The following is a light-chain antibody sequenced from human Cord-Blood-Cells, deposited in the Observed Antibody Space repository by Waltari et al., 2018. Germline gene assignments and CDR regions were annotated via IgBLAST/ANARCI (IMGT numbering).Light chain of an antibody. J-gene: IGKJ2*01. Sequence: EIVLTQSPGTLSLSPGERATLPCRASQSVSSSYLAWYQQKPGQAPRLLIYGASSRATGIPDRFSGSGSGTDFTLTISRLEPEDLAVYYCQQYGSSPYTVGQGTKLEIK. CDR1: QSVSSSY. V-gene: IGKV3-20*01. CDR3: QQYGSSPYT. CDR2: GAS.